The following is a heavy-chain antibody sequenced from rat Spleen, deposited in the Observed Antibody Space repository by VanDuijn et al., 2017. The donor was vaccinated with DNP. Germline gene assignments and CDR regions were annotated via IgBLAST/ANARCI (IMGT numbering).Heavy chain of an antibody. CDR3: TTGGGFDY. Sequence: EVQLVESGGGLVQPGRSLRLSCAASGFTFSDFYMAWVRQAPKKDLEWVATILYDGSRTYYRDSVKGRFTISRDNAKSTLYLQMDSLRSEDTATYYCTTGGGFDYWGQGVMVTVSS. CDR2: ILYDGSRT. CDR1: GFTFSDFY. V-gene: IGHV5S10*01. J-gene: IGHJ2*01.